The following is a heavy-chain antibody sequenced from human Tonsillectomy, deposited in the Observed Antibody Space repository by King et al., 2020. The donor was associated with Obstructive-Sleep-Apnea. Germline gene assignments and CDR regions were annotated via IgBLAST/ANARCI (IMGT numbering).Heavy chain of an antibody. Sequence: VQLVESGGGLVKPGGSVRLSCAASGFTVSSNYISWVRQAPGKGVEGVSVFYICGGTYYADAVKGRFTISRDTSKKTLYLQMNSLRAEDTAVYYCARVVGAIIYWGQGMLVTVSS. V-gene: IGHV3-66*01. J-gene: IGHJ4*02. CDR1: GFTVSSNY. CDR3: ARVVGAIIY. D-gene: IGHD1-26*01. CDR2: FYICGGT.